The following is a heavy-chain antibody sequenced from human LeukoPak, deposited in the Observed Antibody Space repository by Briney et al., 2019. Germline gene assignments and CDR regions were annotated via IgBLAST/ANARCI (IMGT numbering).Heavy chain of an antibody. D-gene: IGHD1-14*01. Sequence: GGSLRLSCAASGFTFSNYVLSWVRQAPGKGLEWVSVLYSDGNTKYADSVQGRFTISRDNSKNTLYLEMNSLSPDDTAVYYCARGVEPLAANTLAYWGQGTLVTVSS. CDR1: GFTFSNYV. V-gene: IGHV3-53*01. CDR2: LYSDGNT. CDR3: ARGVEPLAANTLAY. J-gene: IGHJ4*02.